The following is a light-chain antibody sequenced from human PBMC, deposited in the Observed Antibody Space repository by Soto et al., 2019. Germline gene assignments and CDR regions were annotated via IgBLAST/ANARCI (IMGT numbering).Light chain of an antibody. CDR1: QSVSSNY. Sequence: EIVLTQSPGTLSLSPGERATLSCRASQSVSSNYVAWYQRKPGLSPRLLIYGASSRATDIPSRFSGSGSGTDFTLTITSLEAEDFAVYYCQQYGSSPPTFGQGTKVEVK. CDR2: GAS. J-gene: IGKJ1*01. CDR3: QQYGSSPPT. V-gene: IGKV3-20*01.